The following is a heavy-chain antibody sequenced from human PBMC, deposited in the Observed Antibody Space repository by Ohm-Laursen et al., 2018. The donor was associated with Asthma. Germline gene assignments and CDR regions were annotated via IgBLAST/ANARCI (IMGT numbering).Heavy chain of an antibody. CDR1: GFTFSSYG. V-gene: IGHV3-33*01. Sequence: SLRLSCSAPGFTFSSYGMHWVRQAPGKGLEWVAVIWYDGSNKYYADSVKGRFTISRDNSKNTLYLQMNSLRAEDTAVYYCARDKLSLTGGMDVWGQGTTVTVSS. CDR2: IWYDGSNK. CDR3: ARDKLSLTGGMDV. D-gene: IGHD3-9*01. J-gene: IGHJ6*02.